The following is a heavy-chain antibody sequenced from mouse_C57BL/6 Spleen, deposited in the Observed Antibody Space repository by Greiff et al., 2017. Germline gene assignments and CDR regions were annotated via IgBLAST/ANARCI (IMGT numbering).Heavy chain of an antibody. D-gene: IGHD2-2*01. V-gene: IGHV1-66*01. CDR1: GYSFTSYY. J-gene: IGHJ4*01. CDR2: IYPGSGNT. Sequence: QVQLQQSGPELVKPGASVKISCKASGYSFTSYYIHWVKQRPGQGLEWIGWIYPGSGNTRYNEKFKGKATLTADTSSSTAYMQLSSLTSEDSAVYYCARWDGYDPGDYWGQGTSVTVSS. CDR3: ARWDGYDPGDY.